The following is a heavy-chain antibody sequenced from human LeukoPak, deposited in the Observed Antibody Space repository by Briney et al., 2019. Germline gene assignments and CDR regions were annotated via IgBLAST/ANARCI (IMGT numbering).Heavy chain of an antibody. J-gene: IGHJ5*02. Sequence: GGSLRLSCAASGFTFSSYDMHWVRQATGKGLEWVSAIDTSGDTYYPGSVKGRFTISRENAKNSLYLQMNSLRAEDTAVYYCARDGESIAARTTRSWFDPWGQGTLVTVSS. V-gene: IGHV3-13*01. CDR1: GFTFSSYD. CDR2: IDTSGDT. D-gene: IGHD6-6*01. CDR3: ARDGESIAARTTRSWFDP.